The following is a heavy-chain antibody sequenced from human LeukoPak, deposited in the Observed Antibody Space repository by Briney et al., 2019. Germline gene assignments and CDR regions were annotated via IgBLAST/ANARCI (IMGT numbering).Heavy chain of an antibody. D-gene: IGHD4-17*01. CDR1: GFTFSSYG. Sequence: PGGSLRLSCAASGFTFSSYGMHWVRQAPGKGLEWVAVIWYDGSNKYYADSVKGRFTISRDNSKNTLYLQMNSLRAEDTAVYYCAKDLRGDYVAYSDYWGQGTLVTVSS. J-gene: IGHJ4*02. V-gene: IGHV3-33*06. CDR2: IWYDGSNK. CDR3: AKDLRGDYVAYSDY.